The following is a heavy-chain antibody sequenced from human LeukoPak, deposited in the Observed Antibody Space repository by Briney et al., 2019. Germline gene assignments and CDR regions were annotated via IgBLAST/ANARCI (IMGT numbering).Heavy chain of an antibody. Sequence: GGSLRLSCAASGVTFSSYAMSWIRQDPGKGLEWVSAISGSGGSTYYADSVKGRFTISRDNSKNTLYLQMNSLRAEATAVYYCAGEEGYCSSTSCYPFDYWGQGTLVTVSS. V-gene: IGHV3-23*01. D-gene: IGHD2-2*01. CDR1: GVTFSSYA. J-gene: IGHJ4*02. CDR2: ISGSGGST. CDR3: AGEEGYCSSTSCYPFDY.